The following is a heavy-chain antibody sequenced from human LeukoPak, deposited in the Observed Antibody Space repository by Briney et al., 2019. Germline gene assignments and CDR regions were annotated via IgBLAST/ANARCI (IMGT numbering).Heavy chain of an antibody. D-gene: IGHD6-13*01. CDR3: ARDNAGTSDY. V-gene: IGHV4-61*02. Sequence: PSQTLSLTCTVSGGSISSGSYYWSWIRQPAGKGLEWIGRIYTSGSTNYNPSLKSRVTISVDTSMNQFSLKLSSVTAADTAVYYCARDNAGTSDYWGQGTLVTVSS. CDR2: IYTSGST. J-gene: IGHJ4*02. CDR1: GGSISSGSYY.